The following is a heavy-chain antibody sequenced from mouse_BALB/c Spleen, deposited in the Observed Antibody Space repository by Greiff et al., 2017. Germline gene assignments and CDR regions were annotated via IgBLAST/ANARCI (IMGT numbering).Heavy chain of an antibody. V-gene: IGHV1-9*01. Sequence: QVQLQQSGAELMKPGASVKISCKATGYTFSSYWIEWVKQRPGHGLEWIGEILPGSGSTNYNEKFKGKATFTADTSSNTAYMQLSSLTSEDSAVYYCARKSLLWLRMDYWGQGTSVTVSS. CDR3: ARKSLLWLRMDY. CDR2: ILPGSGST. J-gene: IGHJ4*01. D-gene: IGHD2-2*01. CDR1: GYTFSSYW.